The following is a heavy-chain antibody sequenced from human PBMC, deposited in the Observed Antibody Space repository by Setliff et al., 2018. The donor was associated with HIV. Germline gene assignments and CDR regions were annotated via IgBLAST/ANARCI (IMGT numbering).Heavy chain of an antibody. V-gene: IGHV4-39*02. Sequence: TSETLSLTCTVSGGSIRNYYWAWIRQPPGKGLEWIGSVYYNGVTYYNPSLKSRVTISVDTSKNQFSLRLNSVSAADTAVYFCARDTAFLKEGTEYWGQGTLVTVSS. CDR1: GGSIRNYY. D-gene: IGHD5-18*01. CDR3: ARDTAFLKEGTEY. CDR2: VYYNGVT. J-gene: IGHJ4*02.